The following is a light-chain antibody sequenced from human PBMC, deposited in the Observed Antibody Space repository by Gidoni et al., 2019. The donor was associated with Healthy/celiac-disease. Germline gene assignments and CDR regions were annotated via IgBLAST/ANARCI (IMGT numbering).Light chain of an antibody. CDR1: QSVSSY. Sequence: EIVLTQSPATLSLSPGERATLSCRASQSVSSYLAWYQQKSGQAPRLLIYDASNRATGIPARFSGSGSGTDFTLTISSLEPEDFAVYYCQQRSNWSPTFGQGTKVDIK. V-gene: IGKV3-11*01. J-gene: IGKJ3*01. CDR2: DAS. CDR3: QQRSNWSPT.